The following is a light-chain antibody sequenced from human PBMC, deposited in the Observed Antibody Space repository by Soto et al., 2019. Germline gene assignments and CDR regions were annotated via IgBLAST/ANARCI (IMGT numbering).Light chain of an antibody. J-gene: IGLJ1*01. Sequence: QSVLTQPPSVSAGPGQRLTGSGAVISCNIGGNSVSWYQQLPGTAPKLLIYDDDKRPSGIPDRFSGSKSGTSATLGITGFQTGDEADYYCGSWDSSLSAYVFGTGTKVTVL. CDR2: DDD. CDR3: GSWDSSLSAYV. CDR1: SCNIGGNS. V-gene: IGLV1-51*01.